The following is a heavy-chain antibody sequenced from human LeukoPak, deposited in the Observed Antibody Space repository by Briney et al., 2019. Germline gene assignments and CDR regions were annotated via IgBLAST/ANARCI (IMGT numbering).Heavy chain of an antibody. Sequence: GGSLRLSCAASGFTFSSYSMNWVRQAPGKGLEWVSYISSSSSTIYYADSVKGRFTISRDNAKNSLYLQMNSLRDEDTAVYYCAREYCSSTSCPQIGFDYWGQGTLVTVSS. CDR3: AREYCSSTSCPQIGFDY. CDR2: ISSSSSTI. V-gene: IGHV3-48*02. CDR1: GFTFSSYS. D-gene: IGHD2-2*01. J-gene: IGHJ4*02.